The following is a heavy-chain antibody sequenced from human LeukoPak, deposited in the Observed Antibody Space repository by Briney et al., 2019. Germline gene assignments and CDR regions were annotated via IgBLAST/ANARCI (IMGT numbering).Heavy chain of an antibody. CDR2: INTNTGNP. CDR1: GYTFTSYA. D-gene: IGHD6-19*01. V-gene: IGHV7-4-1*02. CDR3: ARESRERAVAGNYYYYYMDV. J-gene: IGHJ6*03. Sequence: ASVKVSCKASGYTFTSYAMNWVRQAPGQGLEWRGWINTNTGNPTYAQGFTGRFVFSLDTSVSTAYLQISSLKAEDTAVYYCARESRERAVAGNYYYYYMDVWGKGTTVTVSS.